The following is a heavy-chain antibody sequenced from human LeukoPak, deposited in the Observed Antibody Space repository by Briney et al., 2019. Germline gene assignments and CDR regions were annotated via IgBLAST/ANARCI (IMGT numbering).Heavy chain of an antibody. CDR2: IYPGDSDT. D-gene: IGHD3-16*01. V-gene: IGHV5-51*01. CDR3: AMGEGAVYFDY. Sequence: GEALQISSQGSGSRFTSYWIGWVRPMPGKGLEWMGIIYPGDSDTRYSPSFQGQVTISADKSISTPYLQWSSLKASDTAMYYCAMGEGAVYFDYWGQGTLVTVSS. J-gene: IGHJ4*02. CDR1: GSRFTSYW.